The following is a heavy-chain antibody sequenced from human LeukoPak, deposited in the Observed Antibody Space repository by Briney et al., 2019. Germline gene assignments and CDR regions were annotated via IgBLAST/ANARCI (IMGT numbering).Heavy chain of an antibody. CDR2: ISSSSSYI. V-gene: IGHV3-21*01. Sequence: PGGSLRLSCAASGFTFSSYSMNWVRQAPGRGLEWVSSISSSSSYIYYADSVKGRFTISRDNAKNSLYLQMNSLRAEDTAVYYCARERITMVRGVIIGVLDKYYYYGMDVWGQGTTVTVSS. J-gene: IGHJ6*02. D-gene: IGHD3-10*01. CDR1: GFTFSSYS. CDR3: ARERITMVRGVIIGVLDKYYYYGMDV.